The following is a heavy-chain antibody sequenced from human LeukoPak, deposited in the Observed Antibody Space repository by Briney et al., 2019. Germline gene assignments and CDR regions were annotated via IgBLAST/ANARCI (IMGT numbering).Heavy chain of an antibody. D-gene: IGHD1-14*01. V-gene: IGHV4-38-2*02. J-gene: IGHJ4*02. CDR3: TRVAGKTIDY. Sequence: RPWDPLSLPCTVSGYSMSSGYYWGSIRQPPGKGLEWVGSIYPSGSTHYNPSLKSRDTITVDTSKNQFSLKLSSVPAQDRAFLCCTRVAGKTIDYWGQGTLVTVSS. CDR2: IYPSGST. CDR1: GYSMSSGYY.